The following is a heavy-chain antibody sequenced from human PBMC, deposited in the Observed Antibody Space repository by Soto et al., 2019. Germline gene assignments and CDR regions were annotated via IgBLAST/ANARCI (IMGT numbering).Heavy chain of an antibody. D-gene: IGHD6-13*01. J-gene: IGHJ6*02. CDR2: INPSGGIT. CDR3: ASSPAFSSSWYGIPPDPSHGMDV. CDR1: GYTFTSFY. Sequence: QMQLVQSGAEVKRPGASVRVSCKSSGYTFTSFYIHWVRQAPGQGLEWMGIINPSGGITNFAQRFQGRVTMTGDMSTNTQYMELSSLKSDDTAVYYCASSPAFSSSWYGIPPDPSHGMDVWGQGTTVTVS. V-gene: IGHV1-46*01.